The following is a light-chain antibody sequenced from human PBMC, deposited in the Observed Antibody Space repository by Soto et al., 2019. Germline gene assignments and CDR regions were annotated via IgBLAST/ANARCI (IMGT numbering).Light chain of an antibody. CDR1: QDISNY. CDR3: QQYDNRPPLFT. Sequence: DIQMTQSPSSLSASVGDRVTITCQASQDISNYLNWYQQKPGKAPKLLIYDASNLETQVPSRFSGSGSGTDFTFSISSLQPEDIATYYCQQYDNRPPLFTFGPGTKVDIK. V-gene: IGKV1-33*01. CDR2: DAS. J-gene: IGKJ3*01.